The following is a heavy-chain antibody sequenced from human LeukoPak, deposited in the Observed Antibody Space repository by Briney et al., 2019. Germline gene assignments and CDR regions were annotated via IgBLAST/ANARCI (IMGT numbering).Heavy chain of an antibody. CDR3: AKGRPNYFDH. J-gene: IGHJ4*02. V-gene: IGHV3-23*01. Sequence: PGGSLRLSCAASGFTFSSSGMSWVRQAAGKGLEWVSIISDSGGSTYYAGSVKGRFTISRDNSKNTLCLQMHSLRAEDTAVYYCAKGRPNYFDHWGQGTLVTVSS. CDR2: ISDSGGST. CDR1: GFTFSSSG.